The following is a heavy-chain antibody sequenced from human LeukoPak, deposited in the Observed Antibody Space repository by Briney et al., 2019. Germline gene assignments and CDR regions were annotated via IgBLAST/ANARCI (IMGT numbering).Heavy chain of an antibody. D-gene: IGHD6-13*01. Sequence: SETLSLTCAVYGGSFSGYYWSWIRQPPGKGLEWIGEINHSGSTNYNPSLKSRVTISVDTSKNQSSLKLSSVTAADTAVYYCARRAGTIDYWGQGTLVTVSS. J-gene: IGHJ4*02. CDR1: GGSFSGYY. CDR3: ARRAGTIDY. CDR2: INHSGST. V-gene: IGHV4-34*01.